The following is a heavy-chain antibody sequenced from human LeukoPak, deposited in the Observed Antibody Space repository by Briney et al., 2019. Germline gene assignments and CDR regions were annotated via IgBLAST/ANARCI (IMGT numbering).Heavy chain of an antibody. Sequence: QSGGSLRLSCAASGFTFSSYAMSWVRQAPGKGLEWVANIKQDGSEKYYVDSVKGRFTISRDNAKNSLYLQMNSLRAEDTAVYYCARDQEVRGVIWFDPWGQGTLVTVSS. CDR1: GFTFSSYA. J-gene: IGHJ5*02. V-gene: IGHV3-7*01. D-gene: IGHD3-10*01. CDR2: IKQDGSEK. CDR3: ARDQEVRGVIWFDP.